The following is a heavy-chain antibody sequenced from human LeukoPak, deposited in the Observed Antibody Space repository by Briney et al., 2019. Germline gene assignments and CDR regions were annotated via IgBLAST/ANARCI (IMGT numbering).Heavy chain of an antibody. CDR1: GGSISSYY. CDR3: ARAEYSSGYDY. J-gene: IGHJ4*02. CDR2: IYYSGST. Sequence: SETLSLTCTVSGGSISSYYWSWIRQPPGKGLEWIGYIYYSGSTFYNPSLKSRVTISVDTSKNQFSLKLSSVTAADTAVYYCARAEYSSGYDYWGQGTLVTVSS. V-gene: IGHV4-59*08. D-gene: IGHD6-19*01.